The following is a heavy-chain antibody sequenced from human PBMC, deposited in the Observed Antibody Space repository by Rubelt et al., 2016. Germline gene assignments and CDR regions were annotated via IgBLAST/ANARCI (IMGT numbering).Heavy chain of an antibody. J-gene: IGHJ4*02. Sequence: QVQLVQSGAEVKTPGASVKVSCKASGYTFTGYYMHWVRQAPGQGLEWMGWINPNSGGTNYAQKFQGRVTMTRETSISTAYMELSRLGSDETAVYYCARFAIGGHSSGYLFDYWGQGTLVTVSS. D-gene: IGHD3-22*01. V-gene: IGHV1-2*02. CDR2: INPNSGGT. CDR1: GYTFTGYY. CDR3: ARFAIGGHSSGYLFDY.